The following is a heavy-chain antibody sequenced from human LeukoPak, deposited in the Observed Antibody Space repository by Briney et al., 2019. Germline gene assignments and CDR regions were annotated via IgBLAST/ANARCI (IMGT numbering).Heavy chain of an antibody. CDR2: IYTSGST. J-gene: IGHJ5*02. Sequence: PSETLPLTCTVSGGSISSYYWSWIRQPAGKGLEWIGRIYTSGSTNYNPSLKSRVTMSVDTSKNQFSLKLSSVTAADTAVYYCARDRGVRGARLNWFDPWGQGTLVTVSS. D-gene: IGHD3-10*01. CDR3: ARDRGVRGARLNWFDP. V-gene: IGHV4-4*07. CDR1: GGSISSYY.